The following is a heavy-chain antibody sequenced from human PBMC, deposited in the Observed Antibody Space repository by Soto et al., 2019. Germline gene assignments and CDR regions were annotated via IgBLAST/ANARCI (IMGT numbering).Heavy chain of an antibody. J-gene: IGHJ1*01. Sequence: XETRSLTCTVSGGSIDGFGRNWIRQPPGKGLDWIGYVYYSGRTNYNPSLKSRVTISIVMSKNQFSLNLTSVTAADTAVYYCARDATLRYWGQVPLVTFSS. CDR2: VYYSGRT. D-gene: IGHD2-15*01. V-gene: IGHV4-59*01. CDR3: ARDATLRY. CDR1: GGSIDGFG.